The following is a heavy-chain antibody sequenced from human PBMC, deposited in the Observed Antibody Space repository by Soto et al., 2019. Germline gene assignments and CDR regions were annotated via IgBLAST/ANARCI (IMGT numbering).Heavy chain of an antibody. V-gene: IGHV5-51*01. CDR3: ARSGYDYGDYYYYMDV. D-gene: IGHD5-12*01. Sequence: GESLKISCKGSGYSFTSYWIGWVRQMPGKGLEWMGIIYPGDSDTRYSPSFQGQVTISADKSISTAYLQWSSLKASDTAMYYCARSGYDYGDYYYYMDVWGKGTTVTVSS. CDR1: GYSFTSYW. CDR2: IYPGDSDT. J-gene: IGHJ6*03.